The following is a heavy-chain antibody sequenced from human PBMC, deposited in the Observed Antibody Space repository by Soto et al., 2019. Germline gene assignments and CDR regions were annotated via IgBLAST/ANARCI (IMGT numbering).Heavy chain of an antibody. J-gene: IGHJ5*02. V-gene: IGHV4-31*03. CDR2: IYNSGTI. CDR3: ARHHDA. CDR1: GGSITCGCYY. Sequence: SETLSLTCTVSGGSITCGCYYWSWIRQHPGKGLEWIGYIYNSGTIYYNPSLKSRVTISVDTSKNQFSLKLTSVTAADTAVYYCARHHDAWGQGTLVTVS.